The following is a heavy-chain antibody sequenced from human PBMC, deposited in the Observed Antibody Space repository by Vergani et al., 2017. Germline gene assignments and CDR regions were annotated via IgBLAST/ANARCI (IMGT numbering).Heavy chain of an antibody. D-gene: IGHD1-26*01. Sequence: QVQLLESGPGLLKPSETLSLTCSVSGYSITSGYYWGWIRQPPGRGLEWIGSIYHTGSAYFNPSLKSRVTVSVDTSINQVSLKLNSVTAADTAIYYCARDSAVGGTFDSWGQGTLVSVSS. CDR1: GYSITSGYY. CDR2: IYHTGSA. V-gene: IGHV4-38-2*02. J-gene: IGHJ4*02. CDR3: ARDSAVGGTFDS.